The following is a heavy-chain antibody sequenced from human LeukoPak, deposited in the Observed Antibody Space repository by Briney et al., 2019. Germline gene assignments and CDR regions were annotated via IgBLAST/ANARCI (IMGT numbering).Heavy chain of an antibody. CDR1: GDSMTSGGYY. CDR2: IYKTGST. V-gene: IGHV4-31*03. J-gene: IGHJ4*02. Sequence: PSQTLSLTCTVSGDSMTSGGYYWSWIRQRPGKGLEWIGYIYKTGSTYYNPSLKSRVTMSVDTSRNQFSLKLNSVTAADTAVYYCARDVLRWGQGTLVTVSS. CDR3: ARDVLR.